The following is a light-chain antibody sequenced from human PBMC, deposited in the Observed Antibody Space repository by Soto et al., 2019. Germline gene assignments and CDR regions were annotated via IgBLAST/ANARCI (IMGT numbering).Light chain of an antibody. CDR1: QSINNW. CDR3: QHYNSYSPA. V-gene: IGKV1-5*03. CDR2: EAS. J-gene: IGKJ1*01. Sequence: DIQMTQSPSTLSASVGDRVTITCRASQSINNWLAWYQQKPGKAPKLLLYEASGSESGVPSRFSGSGSGTEFTLTVSSLQPNDFATYYCQHYNSYSPAFGQGTKVDIK.